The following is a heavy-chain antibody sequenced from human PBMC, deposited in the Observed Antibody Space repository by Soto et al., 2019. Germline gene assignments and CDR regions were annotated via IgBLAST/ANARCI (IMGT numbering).Heavy chain of an antibody. CDR3: ARDRAYSTSSTHFDY. CDR1: GYTFTAYG. D-gene: IGHD6-6*01. CDR2: MSAYNGHT. J-gene: IGHJ4*02. V-gene: IGHV1-18*01. Sequence: QVHLVQSGAEVKKPGASVNVSCKASGYTFTAYGISWVRQAPGQELEWMGWMSAYNGHTSYAQRFQGRVTMTRDTSTSIAYMELRSLESDDTAVYFCARDRAYSTSSTHFDYWGQGTLVTVSS.